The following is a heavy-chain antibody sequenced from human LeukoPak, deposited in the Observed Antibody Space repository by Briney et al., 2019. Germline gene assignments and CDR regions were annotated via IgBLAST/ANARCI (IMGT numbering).Heavy chain of an antibody. Sequence: SETLSLTCAVCGGSFSGYYWSWIRQPPGKGLEWIGEINHSGSTNYNPSLKSRVTISVDTSKNQFSLKLSSVTAADTAVYYCARGRGVVPAAITTLYYFDYWGQGTLVTVSS. CDR3: ARGRGVVPAAITTLYYFDY. J-gene: IGHJ4*02. CDR1: GGSFSGYY. V-gene: IGHV4-34*01. CDR2: INHSGST. D-gene: IGHD2-2*02.